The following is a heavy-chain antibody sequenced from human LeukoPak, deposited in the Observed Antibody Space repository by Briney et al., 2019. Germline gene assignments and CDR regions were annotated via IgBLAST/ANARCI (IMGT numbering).Heavy chain of an antibody. V-gene: IGHV1-18*01. Sequence: ASVKVSCKASGYTFTSYGISWVRQAPGQGLEWMGWISAYNGNTNYAQKLQGRVTMTTDTSTSTAYMELRNLRSDDTAVYYCARDPIAARPYRGSWFDPWDQGTLVTVSS. CDR3: ARDPIAARPYRGSWFDP. J-gene: IGHJ5*02. CDR1: GYTFTSYG. CDR2: ISAYNGNT. D-gene: IGHD6-6*01.